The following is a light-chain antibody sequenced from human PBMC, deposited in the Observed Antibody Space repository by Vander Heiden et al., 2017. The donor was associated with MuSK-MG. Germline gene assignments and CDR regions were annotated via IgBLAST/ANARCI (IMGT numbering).Light chain of an antibody. CDR1: QDIINY. Sequence: DIQMTQSPSSLSASVGDRVTITCQASQDIINYLNWYQQKPGKAPQLLIFDASNLETGVPSRFSGSGSGTDFTFTIISLQPEDISTYYCQQYDNLPLYTFGQGTKLEIK. CDR3: QQYDNLPLYT. J-gene: IGKJ2*01. V-gene: IGKV1-33*01. CDR2: DAS.